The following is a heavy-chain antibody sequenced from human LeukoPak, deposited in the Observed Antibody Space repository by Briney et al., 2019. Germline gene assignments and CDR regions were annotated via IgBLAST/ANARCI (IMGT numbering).Heavy chain of an antibody. CDR1: GFTFDDYG. V-gene: IGHV3-20*04. Sequence: PGGSLRLSCAASGFTFDDYGMSWVRQAPGKGLEWVSGINWNGGSTGYADSVKGRFTISRDNAKNSLYLQMNSLRGEDTAVYYCARDGAWVYDSRRKDAFDIWGQGTMVTVSS. D-gene: IGHD3-22*01. CDR3: ARDGAWVYDSRRKDAFDI. J-gene: IGHJ3*02. CDR2: INWNGGST.